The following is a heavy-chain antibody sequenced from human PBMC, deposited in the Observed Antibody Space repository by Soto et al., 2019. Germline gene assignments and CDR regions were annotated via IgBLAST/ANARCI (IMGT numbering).Heavy chain of an antibody. V-gene: IGHV3-74*01. Sequence: GSLRLSCAASGFTFSSYWMHWVRQAPGKGLVWVSRINSDGSSTSYADSVKGRFTISRDNAKNTLYLQMNRLRAEDTAVYYCARVHYDFWSGYYADNYYYYMDVWGKGTTVTVSS. J-gene: IGHJ6*03. D-gene: IGHD3-3*01. CDR1: GFTFSSYW. CDR3: ARVHYDFWSGYYADNYYYYMDV. CDR2: INSDGSST.